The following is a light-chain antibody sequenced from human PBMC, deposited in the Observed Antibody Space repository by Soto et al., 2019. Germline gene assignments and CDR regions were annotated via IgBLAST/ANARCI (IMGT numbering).Light chain of an antibody. CDR3: QQRADWPT. V-gene: IGKV3-11*01. CDR1: QSVSGY. CDR2: DAS. J-gene: IGKJ3*01. Sequence: EFVLTQSPATLSLSPGERDTLSCRASQSVSGYLAWYQYKPGQAPRLLSYDASNRVAGIPARFSGSGFGTDFTLTISSLEAEDFAIYYCQQRADWPTFGPGTRVDIK.